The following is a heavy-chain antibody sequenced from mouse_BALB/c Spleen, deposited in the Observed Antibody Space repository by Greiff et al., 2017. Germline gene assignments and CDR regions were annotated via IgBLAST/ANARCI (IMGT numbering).Heavy chain of an antibody. CDR1: GYTFTSYW. V-gene: IGHV1-7*01. CDR3: ARSQFYFDY. CDR2: INPSTGYT. D-gene: IGHD3-1*01. Sequence: QVQLKESGAELAKPGASVKMSCKASGYTFTSYWMHWVKQRPGQGLEWIGYINPSTGYTEYNQKFKDKATLTADKSSSTAYMQLSSLTSEDSAVYYCARSQFYFDYWGQGTTLTVSS. J-gene: IGHJ2*01.